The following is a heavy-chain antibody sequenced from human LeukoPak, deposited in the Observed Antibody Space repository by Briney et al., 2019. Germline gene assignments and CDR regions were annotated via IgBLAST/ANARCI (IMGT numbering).Heavy chain of an antibody. Sequence: SETLSLTCTVSGVSISNYYWSWIRQPPGKGLEWIGYIYYSGSTNYNPSLKSRVTISVDRTKNHFSLKLSSVTAADTAVYYCARTTEEYYGSGKSRKYYSYYYYMDVCGKGTTVTVSS. CDR1: GVSISNYY. V-gene: IGHV4-59*01. D-gene: IGHD3-10*01. CDR3: ARTTEEYYGSGKSRKYYSYYYYMDV. CDR2: IYYSGST. J-gene: IGHJ6*03.